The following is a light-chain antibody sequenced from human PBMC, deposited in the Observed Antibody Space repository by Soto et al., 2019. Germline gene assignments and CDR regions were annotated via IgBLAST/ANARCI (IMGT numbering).Light chain of an antibody. CDR3: QHRSNWPGT. Sequence: EIVLTQSPATLSLSPGERATLSCRASQSVSRFLAWYQQKPGQAPRLFIYDASNRATGIPARFSGSGSGTDFTLTISSLEPEDFAVYYCQHRSNWPGTFGQGTKVEIK. V-gene: IGKV3-11*01. CDR2: DAS. CDR1: QSVSRF. J-gene: IGKJ1*01.